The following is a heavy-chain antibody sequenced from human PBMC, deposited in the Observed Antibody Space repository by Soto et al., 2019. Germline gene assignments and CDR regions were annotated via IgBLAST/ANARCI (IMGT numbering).Heavy chain of an antibody. CDR2: MFYGVST. V-gene: IGHV4-39*01. Sequence: PSATLYLTCTFSGSSINSRGYYWGWIRQPPGKGLEWIGSMFYGVSTYYNPSLKSRVTVSVDTSKNQFSLNLRSVTAADTAVYYCARLPSRHLVDYWGQGTLVTVSS. CDR1: GSSINSRGYY. D-gene: IGHD3-3*02. J-gene: IGHJ4*02. CDR3: ARLPSRHLVDY.